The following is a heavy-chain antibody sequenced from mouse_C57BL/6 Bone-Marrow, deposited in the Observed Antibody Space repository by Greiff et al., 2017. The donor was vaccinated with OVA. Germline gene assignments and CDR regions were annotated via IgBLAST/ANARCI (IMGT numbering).Heavy chain of an antibody. CDR3: ARGCYAMDY. CDR1: GFTFSSYG. V-gene: IGHV5-6*01. CDR2: ISSGGSYN. J-gene: IGHJ4*01. Sequence: EVKLVESGGDLVKPGGSLKLSCAASGFTFSSYGMSWVRQTPDKRLEWVATISSGGSYNYYPDSVKGRFTISRDNAKKTLYLQMSCLKSEDTAMYYCARGCYAMDYWGQGTSVTVSS.